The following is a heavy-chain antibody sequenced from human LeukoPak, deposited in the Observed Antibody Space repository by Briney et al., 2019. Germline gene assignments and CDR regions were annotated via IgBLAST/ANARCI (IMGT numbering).Heavy chain of an antibody. CDR1: GYTFTSYY. CDR3: ARGGYSGYEPGIFDY. D-gene: IGHD5-12*01. V-gene: IGHV1-46*03. Sequence: VASVKVSCKASGYTFTSYYMHWVRQAPGQGLEWMGIINPSGGSTSYAQKFQGRVTMTRDTSTSTVYMELSSLRSEDTAVYYCARGGYSGYEPGIFDYWGQGTLATVSS. CDR2: INPSGGST. J-gene: IGHJ4*02.